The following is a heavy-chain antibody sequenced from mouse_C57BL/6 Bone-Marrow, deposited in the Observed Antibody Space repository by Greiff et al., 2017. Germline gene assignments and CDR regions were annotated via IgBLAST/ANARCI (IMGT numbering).Heavy chain of an antibody. J-gene: IGHJ1*03. CDR3: ARGGWYFDV. Sequence: EVMLVESEGGLVQPGSSMKLSCTASGFTFSDYYMAWVRQVPEKGLEWVANINYDGSSTYYLDSLKSRFIISRDNAKNILYLQMSSLKSEDTATYYCARGGWYFDVWGTGTTVTVSS. CDR1: GFTFSDYY. V-gene: IGHV5-16*01. CDR2: INYDGSST.